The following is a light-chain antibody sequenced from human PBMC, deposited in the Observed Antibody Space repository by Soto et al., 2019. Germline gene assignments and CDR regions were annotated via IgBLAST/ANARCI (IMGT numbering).Light chain of an antibody. V-gene: IGKV1-5*03. CDR1: QSISIW. CDR3: QQYNSYPWT. J-gene: IGKJ1*01. Sequence: DIQMTQSPSTLSASVGDGVTITCRASQSISIWLAWYQQKPGKAPKLLIYKASSLESQVPSRFSGSGSGTEFTLTISSLQPDDFVTYYCQQYNSYPWTFGQGTKVEIK. CDR2: KAS.